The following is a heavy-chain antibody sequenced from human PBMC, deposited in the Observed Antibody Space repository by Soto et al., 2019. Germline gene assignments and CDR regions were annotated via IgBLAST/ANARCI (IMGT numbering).Heavy chain of an antibody. D-gene: IGHD2-8*01. CDR2: INEDGTEK. J-gene: IGHJ6*02. CDR1: ELTFSSFW. CDR3: AKSRMVRTFHYSMDV. Sequence: EVQVVESGGGLVQPGGSLRVSCAASELTFSSFWMSWVRQAPGKGLEWVADINEDGTEKYYANAVKGRITISRDNAKYSLYLQMTNLRAGDTSVYFCAKSRMVRTFHYSMDVWGQGTTVTVSS. V-gene: IGHV3-7*05.